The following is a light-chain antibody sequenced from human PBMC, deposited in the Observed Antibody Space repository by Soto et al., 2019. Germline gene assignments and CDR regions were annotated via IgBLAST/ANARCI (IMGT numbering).Light chain of an antibody. CDR2: EVS. CDR3: SSYTRTSSYV. Sequence: QSALTQPASVSGSPGQSINISCTGTSSDIGNYDYVSWYQQHPGKAPKLLISEVSNRPSGVSYRFSGSKSGTTASLTISGLQAEDEADYYCSSYTRTSSYVFGGGTKLTVL. CDR1: SSDIGNYDY. J-gene: IGLJ1*01. V-gene: IGLV2-14*01.